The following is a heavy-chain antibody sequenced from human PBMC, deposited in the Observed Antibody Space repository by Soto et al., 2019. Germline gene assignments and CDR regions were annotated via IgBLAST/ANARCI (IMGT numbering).Heavy chain of an antibody. CDR2: ISAHNGNT. D-gene: IGHD1-1*01. CDR3: ARGRYGDY. CDR1: GYAFTTYG. J-gene: IGHJ4*02. V-gene: IGHV1-18*01. Sequence: QVHLVQSGAEVKKPGASVKVSCKGSGYAFTTYGITWVRQAPGQGLEWMGWISAHNGNTNYAQKLQGRVTVTRDTATSHAYMELRSLRSDDTAVYYCARGRYGDYWGQGALVTGSS.